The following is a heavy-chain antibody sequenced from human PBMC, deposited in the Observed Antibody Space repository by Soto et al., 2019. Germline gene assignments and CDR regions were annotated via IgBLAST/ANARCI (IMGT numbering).Heavy chain of an antibody. Sequence: GASVMVSCKASGGTFSSYAISWVRQAPGQGLEWMGGIIPIFGTANYAQKFQGRVTITADKSASTAYMELSSLRSEDTAVYYCARDPYYYDSSGDNDAFDIWGQGTMVTVSS. D-gene: IGHD3-22*01. CDR1: GGTFSSYA. CDR3: ARDPYYYDSSGDNDAFDI. CDR2: IIPIFGTA. V-gene: IGHV1-69*06. J-gene: IGHJ3*02.